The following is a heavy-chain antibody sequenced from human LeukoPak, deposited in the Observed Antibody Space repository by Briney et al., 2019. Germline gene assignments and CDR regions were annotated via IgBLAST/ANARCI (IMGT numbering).Heavy chain of an antibody. D-gene: IGHD6-19*01. CDR3: ARHTYSSGPNFDY. CDR1: GYSFTNYW. J-gene: IGHJ4*02. CDR2: IYPGDSDT. V-gene: IGHV5-51*01. Sequence: GESLKISCKGSGYSFTNYWIGWVRQMPGKGLEWMGIIYPGDSDTRYSPSFQGQVTISADKSISTAYLQWSSLKASDTAMYYCARHTYSSGPNFDYWGQGTLVTVSS.